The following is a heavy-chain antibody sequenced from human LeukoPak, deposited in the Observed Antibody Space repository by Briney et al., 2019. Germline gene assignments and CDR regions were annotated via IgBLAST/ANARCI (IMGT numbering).Heavy chain of an antibody. D-gene: IGHD3-22*01. Sequence: SETLSLTCTVSGGSISSSSYYWGWIRQPPGKGLEWIGSIYYSGSTYYNPSLKSRVTISVDTSKNQFSLKLSSVTAADAAVYYCARATTMTRARWFDPWGQGTLVTVSS. CDR1: GGSISSSSYY. CDR2: IYYSGST. CDR3: ARATTMTRARWFDP. V-gene: IGHV4-39*07. J-gene: IGHJ5*02.